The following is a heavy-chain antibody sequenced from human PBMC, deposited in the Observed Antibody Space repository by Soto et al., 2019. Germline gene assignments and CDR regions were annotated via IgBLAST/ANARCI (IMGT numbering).Heavy chain of an antibody. CDR2: IIPIFGTA. J-gene: IGHJ4*02. D-gene: IGHD1-26*01. CDR1: GGTFSSYA. CDR3: ATGLVGATGLGY. Sequence: QVQLVQSGAEVKKPGSSVKVSCKASGGTFSSYAISWVRQDPGPGLEWMGGIIPIFGTANYAQKFQGSVTITAVESTSTAYMEMSSLRSEDPAVYYCATGLVGATGLGYWGQGNLVNVSS. V-gene: IGHV1-69*01.